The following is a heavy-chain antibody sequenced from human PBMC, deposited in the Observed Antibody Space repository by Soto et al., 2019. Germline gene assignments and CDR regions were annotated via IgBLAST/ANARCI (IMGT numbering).Heavy chain of an antibody. V-gene: IGHV3-7*01. CDR3: AAWDISNI. CDR1: GFSINTYW. J-gene: IGHJ4*02. D-gene: IGHD2-15*01. Sequence: GGSLRLSCSGFGFSINTYWMNWIRQTPGKGLEWVANINPEGNAKTYVDPVKGRFFVSRDNTRNSLDLQMTSLRVEDSAIYFCAAWDISNIWGQGILVP. CDR2: INPEGNAK.